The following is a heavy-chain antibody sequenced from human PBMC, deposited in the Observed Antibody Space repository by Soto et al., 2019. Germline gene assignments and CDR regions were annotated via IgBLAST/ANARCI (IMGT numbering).Heavy chain of an antibody. Sequence: QVQLVESGGGVVQPGRSLRLSCAASGFTFSSYGMHWVRQAPGKGLEWVAVISYDGSNKYYADSVKGRFTISRDNSNNHLYMQRNSQRAQDTAVYYWGKDLDRYSSSSGVYFDSWGQGTLVTLSS. CDR3: GKDLDRYSSSSGVYFDS. CDR2: ISYDGSNK. CDR1: GFTFSSYG. J-gene: IGHJ4*01. D-gene: IGHD6-6*01. V-gene: IGHV3-30*18.